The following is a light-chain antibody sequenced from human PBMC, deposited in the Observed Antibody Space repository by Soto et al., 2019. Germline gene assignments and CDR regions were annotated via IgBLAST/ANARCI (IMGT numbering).Light chain of an antibody. CDR1: SSNIGADYD. V-gene: IGLV1-40*01. CDR2: GNS. CDR3: QSYESSLSVGV. Sequence: QSVLTQPPSVSGAPGQRVTISCTGSSSNIGADYDVHWYQHLPGTAPKLLIYGNSNRPSGVPDRFSGSKSGTSASLAITGLQAEDEADYYCQSYESSLSVGVFGGGTKLTVL. J-gene: IGLJ3*02.